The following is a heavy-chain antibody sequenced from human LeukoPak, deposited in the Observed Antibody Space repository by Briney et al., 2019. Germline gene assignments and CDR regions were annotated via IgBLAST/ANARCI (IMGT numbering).Heavy chain of an antibody. CDR3: ARRRGYDILTGYFPYNWFDP. Sequence: SETLSLTCAVYGGSFSGYSWSCIRQPPGKGLEWIGEINHSGSTNYNPSLKSRVTISVDTSKNQFSLKLSSVTAADTAVYYCARRRGYDILTGYFPYNWFDPWGQGTLVTVSS. D-gene: IGHD3-9*01. CDR2: INHSGST. J-gene: IGHJ5*02. CDR1: GGSFSGYS. V-gene: IGHV4-34*01.